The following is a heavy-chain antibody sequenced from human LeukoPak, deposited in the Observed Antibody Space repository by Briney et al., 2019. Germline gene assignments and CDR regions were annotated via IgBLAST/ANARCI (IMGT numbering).Heavy chain of an antibody. CDR2: ISSSTSYI. CDR3: VKDLRSDFMGVLSRYLSY. V-gene: IGHV3-21*01. D-gene: IGHD2/OR15-2a*01. CDR1: GFTFSSYS. Sequence: GGSLRLSCAASGFTFSSYSMNWVRQAPGKGLEWVSFISSSTSYISYADSVKGRFTISRDNSKSTLYLQMSSLRAEDTAVYLCVKDLRSDFMGVLSRYLSYWGQGTLVTVSS. J-gene: IGHJ4*02.